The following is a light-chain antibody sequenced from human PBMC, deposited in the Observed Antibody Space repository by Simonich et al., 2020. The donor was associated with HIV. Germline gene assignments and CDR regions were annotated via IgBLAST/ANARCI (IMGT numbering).Light chain of an antibody. CDR3: SSYTSSNTV. CDR2: DVS. CDR1: SSDVGGYNY. J-gene: IGLJ2*01. Sequence: LTQPHSVSESPGKTVTISCTGTSSDVGGYNYVSWYQQHPGKAPKLMIYDVSKRPSGVSNRFSGSKSGNTASLTISGLQVEDEADYYCSSYTSSNTVFGGGTKLTVL. V-gene: IGLV2-14*01.